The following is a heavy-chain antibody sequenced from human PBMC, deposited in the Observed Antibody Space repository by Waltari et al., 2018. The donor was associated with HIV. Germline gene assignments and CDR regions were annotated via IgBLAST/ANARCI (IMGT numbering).Heavy chain of an antibody. V-gene: IGHV4-34*01. CDR1: GGSFIGYY. J-gene: IGHJ4*02. Sequence: QVQLQQWGAGLLKPSETLSLTCAVYGGSFIGYYWSWIRQPPGKGVEGMGEINQSRLNNYSPCSKSRVTITVDTSKNQVSLELGPVTAAATAMYCWARGKPTTVNTQWGQGTLVTGAS. CDR3: ARGKPTTVNTQ. D-gene: IGHD4-17*01. CDR2: INQSRLN.